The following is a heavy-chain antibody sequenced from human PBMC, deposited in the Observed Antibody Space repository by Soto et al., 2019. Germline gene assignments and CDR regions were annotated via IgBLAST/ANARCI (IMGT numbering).Heavy chain of an antibody. Sequence: TLSLTCAVYVGSFSGYYWSWIRQAPGKGLEWIGEINHSGSTNYNPSLKSRVTISVDTSKNQFSLKLSSVTAADTAVYYCARGLRTYYDFWSGYGASNWFDPWGQGTLVTV. CDR2: INHSGST. CDR3: ARGLRTYYDFWSGYGASNWFDP. J-gene: IGHJ5*02. V-gene: IGHV4-34*01. CDR1: VGSFSGYY. D-gene: IGHD3-3*01.